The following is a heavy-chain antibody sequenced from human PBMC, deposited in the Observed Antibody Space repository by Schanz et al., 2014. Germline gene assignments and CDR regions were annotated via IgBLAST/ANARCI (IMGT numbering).Heavy chain of an antibody. J-gene: IGHJ5*02. CDR1: GYTFTTYA. D-gene: IGHD3-9*01. CDR3: AKAEYDILTDSYSRRDP. CDR2: ISVYTGNT. V-gene: IGHV1-18*01. Sequence: QVQLVQSGAEVKKPGASVRVSCKASGYTFTTYAMSWVRQAPGQGLEWVGWISVYTGNTKYGQKVQGRVTMTTDTSTSTVYMELRSLRSDDTTVYYCAKAEYDILTDSYSRRDPWGQGTLVTVSS.